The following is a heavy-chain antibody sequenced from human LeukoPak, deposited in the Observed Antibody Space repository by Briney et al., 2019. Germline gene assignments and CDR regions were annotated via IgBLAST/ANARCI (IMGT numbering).Heavy chain of an antibody. Sequence: SETLSLTCTVSGGSISSYYWSWIRQPPGKGLEWIGYIYYSGSTNYNPSFKSRVTISVDTSKNQFSLKLSSVTAADTAVYYCARGGSGSNYVYYYYYMDVWGKGTTVTVSS. CDR2: IYYSGST. V-gene: IGHV4-59*01. CDR1: GGSISSYY. CDR3: ARGGSGSNYVYYYYYMDV. J-gene: IGHJ6*03. D-gene: IGHD3-10*01.